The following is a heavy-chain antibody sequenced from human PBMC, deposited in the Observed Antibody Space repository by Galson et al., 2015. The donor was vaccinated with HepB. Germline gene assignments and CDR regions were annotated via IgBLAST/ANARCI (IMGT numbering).Heavy chain of an antibody. V-gene: IGHV2-5*02. CDR2: IYWDDDK. Sequence: PALVKPTQTLTLTCTFSGFSLSTSGVGVGWIRQPPGKALEWLALIYWDDDKRYSPTLKSRLTITKDTSKNQVVLTMTNMDPVDTATYYCAHILFYYFGSGSPLDYWGPGTLVTVSS. CDR3: AHILFYYFGSGSPLDY. CDR1: GFSLSTSGVG. J-gene: IGHJ4*02. D-gene: IGHD3-10*01.